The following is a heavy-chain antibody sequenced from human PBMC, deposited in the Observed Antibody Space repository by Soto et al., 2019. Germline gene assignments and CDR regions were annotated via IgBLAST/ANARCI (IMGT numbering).Heavy chain of an antibody. CDR1: GFTFGDYA. J-gene: IGHJ4*02. V-gene: IGHV3-9*01. CDR2: ISWNSGSI. CDR3: ARDGYNLNFSPFDL. D-gene: IGHD1-7*01. Sequence: SLRLSFAASGFTFGDYAMQWVRQAPGKGLEWVSAISWNSGSIDYADAVKGRFTISRDNAKNSLYLQMNSLRAEDTAVYYCARDGYNLNFSPFDLWGLGTLVTV.